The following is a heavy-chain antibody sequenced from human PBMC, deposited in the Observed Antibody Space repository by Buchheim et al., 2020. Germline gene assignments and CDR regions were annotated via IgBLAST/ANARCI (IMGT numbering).Heavy chain of an antibody. J-gene: IGHJ4*02. Sequence: EVQLVESGGGLVQPGGSLRLSCAASGFTFGTYWMSWVRQAPGKGLEWVANIKEDGSIKYYVDPVKGRFTISRDNAKDSLYLQMNSLRVEDTAVYYCARDYITYVSIDFGHWGQGTL. CDR2: IKEDGSIK. V-gene: IGHV3-7*01. D-gene: IGHD2/OR15-2a*01. CDR3: ARDYITYVSIDFGH. CDR1: GFTFGTYW.